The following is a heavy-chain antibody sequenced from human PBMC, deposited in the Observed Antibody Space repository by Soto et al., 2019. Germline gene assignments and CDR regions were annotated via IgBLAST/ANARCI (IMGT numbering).Heavy chain of an antibody. CDR2: IYYSGST. CDR1: GGSISSGGYY. J-gene: IGHJ4*02. CDR3: ARKATVTTCFDY. Sequence: QVQLQETGPGLVKPSQTLSLTCTVSGGSISSGGYYWSWLRQHPGKGLEWIGYIYYSGSTYYNPSLTSRVTISVDTSKNQFSLKLRSVTAADTAVYYCARKATVTTCFDYWGQGTLVTVSS. V-gene: IGHV4-31*03. D-gene: IGHD4-17*01.